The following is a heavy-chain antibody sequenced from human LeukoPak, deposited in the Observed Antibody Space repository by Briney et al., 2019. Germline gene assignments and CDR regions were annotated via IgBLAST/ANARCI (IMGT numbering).Heavy chain of an antibody. V-gene: IGHV4-38-2*02. CDR1: GYSISSGYD. D-gene: IGHD2-15*01. CDR3: ARRPHLSRYCSGGSCYRLDY. CDR2: INHSGST. J-gene: IGHJ4*02. Sequence: SETLSLTCNVSGYSISSGYDWGWIRQPPGKGLEWIGEINHSGSTNYNPSLKSRVTISVDTSKNQFSLKLSSVTAADTAVYYCARRPHLSRYCSGGSCYRLDYWGQGTLVTVSS.